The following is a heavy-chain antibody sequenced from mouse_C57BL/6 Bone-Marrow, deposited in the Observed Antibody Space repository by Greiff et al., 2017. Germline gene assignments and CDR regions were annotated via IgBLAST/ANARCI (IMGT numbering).Heavy chain of an antibody. V-gene: IGHV8-8*01. CDR1: GFSLSTFGMG. D-gene: IGHD4-1*01. J-gene: IGHJ3*01. CDR2: IWWGDDK. CDR3: AGIAGAWFAY. Sequence: QVTLQESGPGILQPSQTLSLPCSFSGFSLSTFGMGVGWIRQPSGKGLEWMAHIWWGDDKYYNPALKSRLTIVKDTSKNQVFLKIVNVDTSDTATYDCAGIAGAWFAYWGQGTLVTVSA.